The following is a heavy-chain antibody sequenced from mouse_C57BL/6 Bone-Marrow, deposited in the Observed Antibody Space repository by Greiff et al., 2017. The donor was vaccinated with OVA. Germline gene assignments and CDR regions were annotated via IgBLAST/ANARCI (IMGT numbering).Heavy chain of an antibody. J-gene: IGHJ1*03. Sequence: QVQLQQSGAELARPGASVKLSCKASGYTFTSYGISWVKQRTGQGLEWIGEIYPRSGNTYYNEKFKGKATLTADKSSSTAYMELRSLTSEDSAVYFCARVDPKMQGDGYWYFDVWGTGTTVTVSS. D-gene: IGHD2-3*01. CDR2: IYPRSGNT. CDR1: GYTFTSYG. V-gene: IGHV1-81*01. CDR3: ARVDPKMQGDGYWYFDV.